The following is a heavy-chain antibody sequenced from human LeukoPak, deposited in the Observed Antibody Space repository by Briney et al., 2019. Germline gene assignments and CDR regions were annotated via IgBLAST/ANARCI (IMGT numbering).Heavy chain of an antibody. CDR3: ARLGSGSTLDC. Sequence: GGSLRLSCAASGFTVGTNFMSWVRQAPGKGLEWVSVLYSGGGTYYGDSVKGRFTISRDNSKNTLYLQVNSLRAEDTAVYYCARLGSGSTLDCWGQGILVTVSS. CDR1: GFTVGTNF. J-gene: IGHJ4*02. V-gene: IGHV3-53*01. D-gene: IGHD3-10*01. CDR2: LYSGGGT.